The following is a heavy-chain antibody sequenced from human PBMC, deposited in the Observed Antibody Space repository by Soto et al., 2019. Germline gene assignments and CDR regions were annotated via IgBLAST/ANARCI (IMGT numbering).Heavy chain of an antibody. CDR3: ARLRESIAAAGTAVPDEFRGMGDFDY. J-gene: IGHJ4*02. Sequence: SETLSLTCTVSGGSISSSSYYWGWIRQPPGKGLEWIGSIYYSGSTYYNPSLKSRVTISVDTSKNQFSLKLSSVTAADTAVYYCARLRESIAAAGTAVPDEFRGMGDFDYWGQGTLVTVSS. CDR2: IYYSGST. V-gene: IGHV4-39*01. CDR1: GGSISSSSYY. D-gene: IGHD6-13*01.